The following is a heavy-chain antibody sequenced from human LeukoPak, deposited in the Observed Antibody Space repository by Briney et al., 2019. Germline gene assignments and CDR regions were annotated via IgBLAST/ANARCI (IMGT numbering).Heavy chain of an antibody. CDR3: ARDKGYCTNGVCYYNWFDP. J-gene: IGHJ5*02. CDR1: GGSISSYY. V-gene: IGHV4-4*07. Sequence: PSETLSLTCTVSGGSISSYYWSWIRQPAGKGLEWIGRIYTSGSTNYNPSLKSRVTMSVDTSKNQFSLKLSSVTAADTAVYYCARDKGYCTNGVCYYNWFDPWGQGTLVTVSS. D-gene: IGHD2-8*01. CDR2: IYTSGST.